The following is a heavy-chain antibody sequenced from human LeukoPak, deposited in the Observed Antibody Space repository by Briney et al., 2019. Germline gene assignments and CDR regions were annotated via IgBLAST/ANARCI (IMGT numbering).Heavy chain of an antibody. J-gene: IGHJ4*02. CDR3: ARGWYAFAY. D-gene: IGHD6-13*01. CDR1: GFTFSSYA. CDR2: ITVSGDGP. Sequence: PGGSLRLSCAASGFTFSSYAMRCVREAPGEGLGWVSGITVSGDGPYYADSVKGRFTIYRDNSKNTLYLQMSRLRAEATAVYYCARGWYAFAYWGQGTLVTVSS. V-gene: IGHV3-23*01.